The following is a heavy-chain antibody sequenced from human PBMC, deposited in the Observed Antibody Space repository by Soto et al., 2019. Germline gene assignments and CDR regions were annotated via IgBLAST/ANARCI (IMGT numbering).Heavy chain of an antibody. D-gene: IGHD6-13*01. CDR2: ISAHNGNT. V-gene: IGHV1-18*01. CDR1: GYSFTNYG. CDR3: TRDQSGRYSTPSSITYPYPGMDV. J-gene: IGHJ6*02. Sequence: GASVKVSCKAVGYSFTNYGISWVRQAPGQGLEWMGWISAHNGNTNYAQKFQGRVTMTTDTPTSTAYMELRSLRSDDTAVYYCTRDQSGRYSTPSSITYPYPGMDVWG.